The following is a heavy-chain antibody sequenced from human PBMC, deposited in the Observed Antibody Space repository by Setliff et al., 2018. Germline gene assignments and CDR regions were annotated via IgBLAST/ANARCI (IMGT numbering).Heavy chain of an antibody. Sequence: ASVKVSCKASGYSFTSFSITWVRQAPGQGLEWLGWVSTYNGDTKSAQKFRGRVTMTTDISTSTASMELGSLRSDDTAMYYCARDAHDYDSSENPIVDYWGQGTLVTVSS. CDR1: GYSFTSFS. CDR3: ARDAHDYDSSENPIVDY. D-gene: IGHD3-22*01. CDR2: VSTYNGDT. J-gene: IGHJ4*02. V-gene: IGHV1-18*01.